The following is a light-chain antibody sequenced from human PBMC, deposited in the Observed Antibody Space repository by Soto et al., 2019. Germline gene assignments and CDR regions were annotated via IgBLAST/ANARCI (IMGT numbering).Light chain of an antibody. J-gene: IGKJ2*01. CDR3: QQSYSTPYT. Sequence: EIQMTQSPSSLSASIGDRVTITCRASQSITTYLNWYQQKPGKAPNLLIHAAFSLQSGVPSRFSGSGSGTDFTLTISSLQPEDFATYYCQQSYSTPYTFGQGTKVDIK. V-gene: IGKV1-39*01. CDR2: AAF. CDR1: QSITTY.